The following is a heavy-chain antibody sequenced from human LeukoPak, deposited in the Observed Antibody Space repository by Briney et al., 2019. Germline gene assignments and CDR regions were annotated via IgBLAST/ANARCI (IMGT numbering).Heavy chain of an antibody. Sequence: SETLSLTCTVSGGSIGSSSYYWGWIRQPPGKGLEWIGRIFYSGSTYYSPSLKSRATISVDTSKNQFSLTLTSVTAADTAVYYCASLLLYSSGWYVAYWGQGTLVTVSS. CDR2: IFYSGST. CDR3: ASLLLYSSGWYVAY. CDR1: GGSIGSSSYY. V-gene: IGHV4-39*01. J-gene: IGHJ4*02. D-gene: IGHD6-19*01.